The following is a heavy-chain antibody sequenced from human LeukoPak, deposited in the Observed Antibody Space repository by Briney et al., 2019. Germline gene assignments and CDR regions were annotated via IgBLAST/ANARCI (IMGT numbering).Heavy chain of an antibody. CDR1: GYTFSSYA. D-gene: IGHD4-17*01. CDR2: INTNTGNP. V-gene: IGHV7-4-1*02. CDR3: ARSNNDGDYLGVGFDY. J-gene: IGHJ4*02. Sequence: ASVKVSCKASGYTFSSYAMNWVRQAPGQGLEWMGWINTNTGNPTYAQGFTGRFVFSLDTSVSTAYLQISSLQAEDTAVYYCARSNNDGDYLGVGFDYWGQGTLVSVSS.